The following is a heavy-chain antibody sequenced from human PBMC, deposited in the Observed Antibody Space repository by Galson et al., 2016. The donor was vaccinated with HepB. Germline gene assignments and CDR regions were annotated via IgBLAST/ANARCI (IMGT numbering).Heavy chain of an antibody. J-gene: IGHJ4*02. CDR2: IMPILGTS. D-gene: IGHD4-23*01. Sequence: SVKVSCKASGDTFSTSAINWVRQAPGQGLEWMGNIMPILGTSTYAQKFRGRVTITADESTTTAYMELRSRRSEDTAIYYGARVDGGPFDYWGQGTLVTVSS. V-gene: IGHV1-69*11. CDR1: GDTFSTSA. CDR3: ARVDGGPFDY.